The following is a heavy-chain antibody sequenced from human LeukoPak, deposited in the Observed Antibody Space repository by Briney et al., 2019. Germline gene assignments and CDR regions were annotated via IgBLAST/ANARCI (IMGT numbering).Heavy chain of an antibody. D-gene: IGHD2-21*01. CDR1: GFSFNSAA. CDR2: VSSSGANT. CDR3: AKDIQGSY. J-gene: IGHJ4*02. Sequence: GGSLRLSCAASGFSFNSAAMTWVRQAPGKGLEWVSLVSSSGANTYYSDSVKGRFTISRDNSKNTLYLQMNSLRAEDTAIYYCAKDIQGSYWGQGTLVTVSS. V-gene: IGHV3-23*01.